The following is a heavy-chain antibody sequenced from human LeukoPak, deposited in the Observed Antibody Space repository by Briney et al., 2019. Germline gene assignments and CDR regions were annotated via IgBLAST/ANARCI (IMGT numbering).Heavy chain of an antibody. CDR1: GYTITHKY. CDR2: INPSGTGT. V-gene: IGHV1-46*01. J-gene: IGHJ5*02. Sequence: GASVKVSCKASGYTITHKYMHWVRQAPGQGLEWMGVINPSGTGTSYAQKFQGRITMSRDTSTSTVYMELSSLRSEDTAFYYCARGRWYDILTRGFWFDPWGQGTLVTVSS. CDR3: ARGRWYDILTRGFWFDP. D-gene: IGHD3-9*01.